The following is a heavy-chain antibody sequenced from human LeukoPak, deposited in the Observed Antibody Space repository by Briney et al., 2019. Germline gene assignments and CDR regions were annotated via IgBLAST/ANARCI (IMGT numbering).Heavy chain of an antibody. Sequence: GGSLRLSCAAPGFTFSDYYMSWIRQAPGKGLEWVSYISSSSSYTNYADSVKGRFTISRDNAKNSLYLQMNSLRAEDTAVYYCARSYYYDSSGYQNWGQGTLVTVSS. D-gene: IGHD3-22*01. J-gene: IGHJ4*02. CDR2: ISSSSSYT. V-gene: IGHV3-11*06. CDR1: GFTFSDYY. CDR3: ARSYYYDSSGYQN.